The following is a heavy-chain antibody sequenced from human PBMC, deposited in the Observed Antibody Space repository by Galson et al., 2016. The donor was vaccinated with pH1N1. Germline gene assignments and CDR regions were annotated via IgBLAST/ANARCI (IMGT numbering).Heavy chain of an antibody. CDR3: ARYPPSTSEARVGYFDL. CDR2: GFQTGST. D-gene: IGHD6-6*01. J-gene: IGHJ4*02. Sequence: KSPQKGLEWIGSGFQTGSTHYKPSFQSRATVSLDTSRNQLFLKLNSVTAADTAVYYCARYPPSTSEARVGYFDLWGQGILVTVSS. V-gene: IGHV4-38-2*01.